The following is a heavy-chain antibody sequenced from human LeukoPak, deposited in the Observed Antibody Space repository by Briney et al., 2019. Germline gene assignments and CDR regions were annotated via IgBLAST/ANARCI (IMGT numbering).Heavy chain of an antibody. Sequence: GGSLRLSCAASGFTFSSYAMSWVRQAPGKGLEWVSAISGSGGSTYYADSVKGRFTISRDNSKNSLYLQMNSLRAEDTAVYYCARAGSSVFDYWGQGTLVTVSS. J-gene: IGHJ4*02. V-gene: IGHV3-23*01. CDR2: ISGSGGST. CDR3: ARAGSSVFDY. D-gene: IGHD1-26*01. CDR1: GFTFSSYA.